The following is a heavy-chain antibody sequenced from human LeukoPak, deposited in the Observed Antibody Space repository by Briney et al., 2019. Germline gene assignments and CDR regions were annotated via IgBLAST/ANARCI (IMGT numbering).Heavy chain of an antibody. CDR2: IRSKAYGGTT. CDR1: GFSFGDYA. J-gene: IGHJ4*02. Sequence: GGSLRLSCTASGFSFGDYAMSWVRQAPGKGLEWVGFIRSKAYGGTTEYAASVKGRFTISRDDSKSIAYLQMNSLKTEDTAVYYCTRDYGDYKLDYWGQGTLVTVSP. V-gene: IGHV3-49*04. D-gene: IGHD4-17*01. CDR3: TRDYGDYKLDY.